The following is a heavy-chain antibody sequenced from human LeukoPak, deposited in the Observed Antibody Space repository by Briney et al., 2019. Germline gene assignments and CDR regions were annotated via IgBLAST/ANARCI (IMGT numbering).Heavy chain of an antibody. Sequence: SETLSLTCTVSTGSISSNYWSWIRQPPGKGLEWIGHIYYSGTTNYNPSLKSRVTISVDTSKNQFSLKLSSVTAADTAVYYCARPYSGTYYDAFEIWGQGTMVTVSS. V-gene: IGHV4-59*01. D-gene: IGHD1-26*01. CDR1: TGSISSNY. J-gene: IGHJ3*02. CDR3: ARPYSGTYYDAFEI. CDR2: IYYSGTT.